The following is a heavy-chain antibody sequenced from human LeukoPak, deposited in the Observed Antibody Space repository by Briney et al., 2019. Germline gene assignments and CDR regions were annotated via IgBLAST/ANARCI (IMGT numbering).Heavy chain of an antibody. CDR1: GGSISSYY. CDR2: IYYSGST. V-gene: IGHV4-59*12. J-gene: IGHJ5*02. Sequence: SETLSLTSTVSGGSISSYYWSWIRQPPGKGLEWIGYIYYSGSTNYNPSLKSRVAISVDTSKNQFSLKLSPVTAADTAVYYCARVWSSIQLVYNWFDPWGQGTLVTVSS. CDR3: ARVWSSIQLVYNWFDP. D-gene: IGHD5-18*01.